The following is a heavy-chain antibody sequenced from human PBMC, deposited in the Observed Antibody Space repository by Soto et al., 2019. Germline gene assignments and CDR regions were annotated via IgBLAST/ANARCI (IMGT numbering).Heavy chain of an antibody. Sequence: KPSETLSLTCTVSGGSVSSGSYYWSWIRQPPGKGLEWIGYIYYSGSTNYNPSLKSRVTISVDTSKNQFSLKLSSVTAADTAVYYCARESTIFGVVTHGRFDYWGQGTLVTVSS. J-gene: IGHJ4*02. V-gene: IGHV4-61*01. CDR3: ARESTIFGVVTHGRFDY. D-gene: IGHD3-3*01. CDR2: IYYSGST. CDR1: GGSVSSGSYY.